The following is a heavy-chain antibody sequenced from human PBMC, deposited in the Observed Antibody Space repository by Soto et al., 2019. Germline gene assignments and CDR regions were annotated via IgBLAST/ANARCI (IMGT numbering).Heavy chain of an antibody. D-gene: IGHD3-10*01. Sequence: GESLKISCKGSGYSFTIYWISWVRQMPGKGLEWMGRIDPSDSYTNYSPSFQGHVTISADKSISTAYLQWSSLKASDTAMYYCSITMVRGVISPPAYYYYYGMDVWGQGTTVTVSS. CDR3: SITMVRGVISPPAYYYYYGMDV. CDR2: IDPSDSYT. J-gene: IGHJ6*02. V-gene: IGHV5-10-1*01. CDR1: GYSFTIYW.